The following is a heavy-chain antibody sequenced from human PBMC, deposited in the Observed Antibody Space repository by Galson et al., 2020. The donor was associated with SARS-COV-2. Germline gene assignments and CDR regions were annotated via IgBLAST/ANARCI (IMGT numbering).Heavy chain of an antibody. CDR1: GFTFSSYA. J-gene: IGHJ4*02. CDR2: ISYDGSNK. CDR3: ARTQSGSYVGPLDY. Sequence: GESLKISCAASGFTFSSYAMHWVRQAPGKGLEWVAVISYDGSNKYYADSVKGRFTISRDNSKNTLYLQMNSLRAEDTAVYYCARTQSGSYVGPLDYWGQGTLVTVSS. V-gene: IGHV3-30*01. D-gene: IGHD1-26*01.